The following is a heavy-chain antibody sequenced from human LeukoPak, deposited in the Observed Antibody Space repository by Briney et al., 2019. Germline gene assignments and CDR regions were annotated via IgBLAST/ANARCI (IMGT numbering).Heavy chain of an antibody. CDR3: ARRHGDY. J-gene: IGHJ4*02. V-gene: IGHV3-66*04. CDR1: GFTVSSDY. CDR2: IYSGGNT. Sequence: GGSLRLSCAASGFTVSSDYMSWVRQAPGKGLEWVSIIYSGGNTYYADSVKGRFTISRDNSKNTLYLQMNSLRAEDTAVYYCARRHGDYWGQGTLVTVSS.